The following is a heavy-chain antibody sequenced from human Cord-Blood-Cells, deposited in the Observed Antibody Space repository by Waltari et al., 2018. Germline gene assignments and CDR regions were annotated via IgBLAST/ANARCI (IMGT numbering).Heavy chain of an antibody. CDR2: INHSGSD. V-gene: IGHV4-34*01. CDR1: GGSFSGSY. Sequence: QVQLQQWGAGLLKPSETLSLTCAVYGGSFSGSYWSWIRQPPGKGLEWIGEINHSGSDNYNPSLKSRVTISVDTCKNPFSLKLSSVTAADTAVYYCARPTSWESGNWFDPWGQGTLVTVPS. CDR3: ARPTSWESGNWFDP. J-gene: IGHJ5*02. D-gene: IGHD6-13*01.